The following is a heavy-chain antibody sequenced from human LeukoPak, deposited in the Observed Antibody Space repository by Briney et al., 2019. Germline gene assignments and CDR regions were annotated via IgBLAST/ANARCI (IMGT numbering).Heavy chain of an antibody. J-gene: IGHJ4*02. CDR1: GGTFSSYA. CDR3: ARDMGYYGSGTFDY. V-gene: IGHV1-69*05. D-gene: IGHD3-10*01. CDR2: IIPIFGTA. Sequence: ASVKVSCKASGGTFSSYAISWVRQAAGQGLEWMGRIIPIFGTANHAQKFQGRVTITTDESTRTAYMELSSLRSEDTAVYYCARDMGYYGSGTFDYWGQGTLVTVSS.